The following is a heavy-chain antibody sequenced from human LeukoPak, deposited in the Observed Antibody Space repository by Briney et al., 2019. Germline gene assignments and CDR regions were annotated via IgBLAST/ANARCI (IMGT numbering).Heavy chain of an antibody. V-gene: IGHV3-23*01. CDR3: ATQNLWLGELSHY. J-gene: IGHJ4*02. CDR1: GFTFSSYA. D-gene: IGHD3-10*01. Sequence: SGASLRLSCAASGFTFSSYAMSWVRQAPGKGLEWVSAISGSGGSTYYADSVKGRFTISRDNSKNTLYLQMNSLRAEDTAVYYCATQNLWLGELSHYWGQGTLVTVSS. CDR2: ISGSGGST.